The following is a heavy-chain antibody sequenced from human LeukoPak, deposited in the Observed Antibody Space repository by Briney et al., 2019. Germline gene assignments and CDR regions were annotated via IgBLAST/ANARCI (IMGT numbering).Heavy chain of an antibody. V-gene: IGHV1-2*02. J-gene: IGHJ6*03. CDR3: ARDSGYDYYYYYMDV. Sequence: GASVTVSFKSSGYTFTGYYMHWVRQAPGQGLELMGWINPNRGGTNYSQKVQGRVTMTRATSISTAYMELSRVRSDDTAVYYCARDSGYDYYYYYMDVWGKGTTVTISS. CDR2: INPNRGGT. D-gene: IGHD5-12*01. CDR1: GYTFTGYY.